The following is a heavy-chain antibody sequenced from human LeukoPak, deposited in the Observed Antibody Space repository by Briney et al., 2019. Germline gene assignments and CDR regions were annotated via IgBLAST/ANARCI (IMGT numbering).Heavy chain of an antibody. CDR3: ARDPSNTSGYYVYFGY. V-gene: IGHV1-46*01. J-gene: IGHJ4*02. CDR1: GYTFTSYY. Sequence: ASVKVSCKASGYTFTSYYMHWVRQAPGQGLEWMGIINPSGGSTSYAQKFQGRVTMTRDTSTSTVHMELRSLRSDDTAVYYCARDPSNTSGYYVYFGYWGQADLVTVSS. CDR2: INPSGGST. D-gene: IGHD2-2*01.